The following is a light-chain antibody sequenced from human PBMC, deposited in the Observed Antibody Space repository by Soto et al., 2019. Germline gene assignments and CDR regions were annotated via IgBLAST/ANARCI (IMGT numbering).Light chain of an antibody. CDR2: DVT. Sequence: QSALTQPPSASGSLGQSVTISCTGTSSDVGGYNSVSWYQQRPGKAPKLLIYDVTKRPSGVPVRFSGSKSGNTAPLTVSGLQSGDEADYYCSSFGGSDNVIFGGGTQLTVL. CDR3: SSFGGSDNVI. V-gene: IGLV2-8*01. J-gene: IGLJ2*01. CDR1: SSDVGGYNS.